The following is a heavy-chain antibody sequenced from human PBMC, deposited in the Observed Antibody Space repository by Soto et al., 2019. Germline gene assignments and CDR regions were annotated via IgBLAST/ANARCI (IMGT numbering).Heavy chain of an antibody. J-gene: IGHJ5*02. Sequence: ETLSLTCTVSDDSISSGYWTWIRQPPGQRLEWIGFIYYTGSTNYNPSLSTRVTMSIDTSRSQFSVNLRSVTAADTAVYFCARYLRNNNFMLDAWGQGSLVTVSS. CDR3: ARYLRNNNFMLDA. V-gene: IGHV4-59*01. CDR1: DDSISSGY. CDR2: IYYTGST. D-gene: IGHD1-1*01.